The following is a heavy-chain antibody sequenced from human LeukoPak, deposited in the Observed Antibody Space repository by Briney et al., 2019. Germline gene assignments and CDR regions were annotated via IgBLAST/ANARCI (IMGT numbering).Heavy chain of an antibody. CDR2: ISAYNGDT. D-gene: IGHD6-25*01. CDR1: GYTFTTYG. J-gene: IGHJ5*02. V-gene: IGHV1-18*01. Sequence: ASGMVSCWTSGYTFTTYGIRWVGQAPGQGGEWMGWISAYNGDTKYAQKFQGRVTMTTHTSATTAYMPLRGLTSDDTAVYYCARHRGRGSRYYPNWFDPWGQGTLVTVSS. CDR3: ARHRGRGSRYYPNWFDP.